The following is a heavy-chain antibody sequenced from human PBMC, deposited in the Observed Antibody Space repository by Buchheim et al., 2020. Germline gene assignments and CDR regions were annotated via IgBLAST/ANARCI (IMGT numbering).Heavy chain of an antibody. D-gene: IGHD1-26*01. CDR1: GFTFSSYG. CDR3: ARVVGATKFSYFDY. Sequence: QVQLVESGGGVVQPGRSLRLSCAASGFTFSSYGMHWVRQAPGKGLEWVAVIWYDGSNKYYADSVKGRFTISRDNSKNTLSLQMNSLRAEDTAVYYCARVVGATKFSYFDYWGQGTL. J-gene: IGHJ4*02. CDR2: IWYDGSNK. V-gene: IGHV3-33*01.